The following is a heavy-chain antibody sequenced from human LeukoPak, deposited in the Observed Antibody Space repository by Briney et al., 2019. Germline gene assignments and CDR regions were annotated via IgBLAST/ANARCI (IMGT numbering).Heavy chain of an antibody. Sequence: GAPVKVCCKASGYTFTSYGISWVRQAPGPGREWMGWISSYNGNTNYAQKLQGRVTMSTDTSTGTAYMELRSLRSDDTAVYYCARRVAVARRDAFDIWGQGTMVTVSS. CDR2: ISSYNGNT. CDR3: ARRVAVARRDAFDI. V-gene: IGHV1-18*01. D-gene: IGHD6-19*01. CDR1: GYTFTSYG. J-gene: IGHJ3*02.